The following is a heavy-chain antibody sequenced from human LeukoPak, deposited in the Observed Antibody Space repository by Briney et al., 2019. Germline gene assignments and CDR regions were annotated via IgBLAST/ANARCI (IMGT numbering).Heavy chain of an antibody. V-gene: IGHV3-7*01. D-gene: IGHD4-17*01. CDR2: INQDGSKT. CDR3: TRDSSRGDLDF. CDR1: DFIFSHSW. J-gene: IGHJ4*02. Sequence: PGGTLRLSCEASDFIFSHSWMSWVRPAPGKGLERVANINQDGSKTYNVHSVRGRFTVSRDNARNSLSMQTESLTAEAAAVYFCTRDSSRGDLDFWGQATLVTVSS.